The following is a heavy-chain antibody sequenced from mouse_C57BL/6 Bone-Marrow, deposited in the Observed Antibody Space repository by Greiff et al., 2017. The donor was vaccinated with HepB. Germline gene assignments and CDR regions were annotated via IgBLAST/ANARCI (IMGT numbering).Heavy chain of an antibody. CDR2: IDPSDSYT. CDR3: ARSTVVAFDY. Sequence: QVQLQQPGAELVMPGASVKLSCKASGYTFTSYWMHWVKQRPGQGLEWIGVIDPSDSYTNYNQKFKGKSTLTVDKSSSTAYMQLSSLTSEDSAVYYCARSTVVAFDYWGQGTTLTVSS. V-gene: IGHV1-69*01. CDR1: GYTFTSYW. D-gene: IGHD1-1*01. J-gene: IGHJ2*01.